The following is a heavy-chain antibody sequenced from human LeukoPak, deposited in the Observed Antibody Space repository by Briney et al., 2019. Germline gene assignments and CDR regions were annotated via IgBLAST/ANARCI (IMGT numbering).Heavy chain of an antibody. CDR1: GGSISSYY. V-gene: IGHV4-59*08. D-gene: IGHD3-9*01. Sequence: SETLSLTCTVSGGSISSYYWSWIRQPPGKGLEWIGYIYYSGSTNYNPPLKSRVTISVDTSKNQFSLKLSSVTAADTAVYYCARHLAYYDILTGYHPAGAFDIWGQGTMVTVSS. CDR3: ARHLAYYDILTGYHPAGAFDI. J-gene: IGHJ3*02. CDR2: IYYSGST.